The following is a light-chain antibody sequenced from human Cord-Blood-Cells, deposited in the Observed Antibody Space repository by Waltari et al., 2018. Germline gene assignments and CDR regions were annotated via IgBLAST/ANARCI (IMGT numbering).Light chain of an antibody. Sequence: GDRVTITCRASQSISSWLAWYQQKPGKAPKLLIYDASSLESGVPARFSGRGSGTEFTLTISSLQPDDFATYYGQQYNSYSQTSGQGTKVEIK. J-gene: IGKJ1*01. V-gene: IGKV1-5*01. CDR2: DAS. CDR1: QSISSW. CDR3: QQYNSYSQT.